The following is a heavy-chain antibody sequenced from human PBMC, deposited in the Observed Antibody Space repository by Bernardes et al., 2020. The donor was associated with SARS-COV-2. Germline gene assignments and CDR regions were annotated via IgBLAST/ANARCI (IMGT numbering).Heavy chain of an antibody. CDR2: LYFGGST. Sequence: SETLSLTCSVFGGSISSSSHYWGWIRQPPGKGLEWIGSLYFGGSTYYHPSLKSRVTISVDTSKKQFSLKLTSVTAADTAVYYCARLLGRGYFYYDMDVWGQGTTVTVSS. D-gene: IGHD3-10*01. CDR1: GGSISSSSHY. CDR3: ARLLGRGYFYYDMDV. V-gene: IGHV4-39*01. J-gene: IGHJ6*02.